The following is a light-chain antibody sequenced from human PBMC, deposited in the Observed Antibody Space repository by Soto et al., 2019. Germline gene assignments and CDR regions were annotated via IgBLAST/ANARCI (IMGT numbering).Light chain of an antibody. J-gene: IGKJ4*01. CDR2: KAS. V-gene: IGKV1-5*03. CDR1: QSISSW. Sequence: DIQMTQSPSTLSPSPGDRATLSCRASQSISSWLDWYQQKPGKAPNLLIYKASSLESGVPSRFSGSGSGTEFTLTINSLQSEDFAVYYCQLYNNWVGTFGGGTKVDIK. CDR3: QLYNNWVGT.